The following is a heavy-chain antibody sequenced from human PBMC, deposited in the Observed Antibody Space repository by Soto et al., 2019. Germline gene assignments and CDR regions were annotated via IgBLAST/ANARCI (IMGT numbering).Heavy chain of an antibody. CDR1: GFTFSTFG. CDR2: ISYDGSVT. CDR3: AKDRRAGGNSAFYFDF. D-gene: IGHD3-16*01. Sequence: LRLSCAASGFTFSTFGMHWVRQIPGKGLEWVALISYDGSVTKYGDSVKGRFTISRDSSTNTLLLQMNSLRAEDTGIYYCAKDRRAGGNSAFYFDFWGQGAQVTVSS. V-gene: IGHV3-30*18. J-gene: IGHJ4*02.